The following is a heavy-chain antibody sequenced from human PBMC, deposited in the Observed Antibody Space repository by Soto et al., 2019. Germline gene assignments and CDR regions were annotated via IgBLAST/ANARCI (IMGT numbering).Heavy chain of an antibody. CDR1: GFTFSDYY. J-gene: IGHJ6*02. CDR3: ARDKAYDYYGMDV. Sequence: VGSLRLSCAASGFTFSDYYMSWIRQAPGKGLEWVSYISSSGSTIYYADSVKGRFTISRDNAKNSLYLQMNSLRAEDTAVYYCARDKAYDYYGMDVWGQGTTVTVSS. V-gene: IGHV3-11*01. CDR2: ISSSGSTI.